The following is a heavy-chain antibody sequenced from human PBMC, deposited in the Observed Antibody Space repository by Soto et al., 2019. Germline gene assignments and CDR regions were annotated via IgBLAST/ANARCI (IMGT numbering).Heavy chain of an antibody. Sequence: EVQLLESGGGLVQPGGSLRLSCAASGFTFSSYAISWVRQAPGKGLEWVSGISGSGGGTYYADSVKGRFTISRDNSKNTLYLQMNSLRAEDTAVYYCAKDPRGSGSERGGMDVWGQGTTVTVSS. V-gene: IGHV3-23*01. J-gene: IGHJ6*02. D-gene: IGHD3-10*01. CDR2: ISGSGGGT. CDR1: GFTFSSYA. CDR3: AKDPRGSGSERGGMDV.